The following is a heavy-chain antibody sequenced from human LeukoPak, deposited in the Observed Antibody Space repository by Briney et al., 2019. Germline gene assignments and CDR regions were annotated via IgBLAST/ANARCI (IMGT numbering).Heavy chain of an antibody. J-gene: IGHJ6*03. CDR1: GFTFSSKA. D-gene: IGHD1-7*01. V-gene: IGHV3-23*01. CDR3: AKSGPELPSYFYYYMDV. Sequence: PGRSLRLYCAASGFTFSSKAVTWGRQAEGKGLGWDSGISGSGGSTYYADSVKGRVTISRDHSKNTLYLQMNSLRAEDTAVYYCAKSGPELPSYFYYYMDVWGKGTTITVSS. CDR2: ISGSGGST.